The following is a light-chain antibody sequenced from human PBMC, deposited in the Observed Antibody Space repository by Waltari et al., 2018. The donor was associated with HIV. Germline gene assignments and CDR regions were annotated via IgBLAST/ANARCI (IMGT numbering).Light chain of an antibody. CDR1: QSVSSN. V-gene: IGKV3-15*01. CDR2: GES. J-gene: IGKJ1*01. Sequence: EIVMTQSPATLSVSPGERATLSCRASQSVSSNLVWYQQKRGQAPRLLIYGESTRATGIPARFSGSWSGTEFTLTISSLQSQDFAVYHCQHYNNCPRGTFGQGTKVEIK. CDR3: QHYNNCPRGT.